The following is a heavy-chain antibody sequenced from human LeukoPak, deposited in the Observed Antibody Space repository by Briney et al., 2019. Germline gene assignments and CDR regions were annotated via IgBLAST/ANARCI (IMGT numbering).Heavy chain of an antibody. CDR3: AREGYSSGPRDYYGMDV. D-gene: IGHD6-19*01. V-gene: IGHV3-30-3*01. J-gene: IGHJ6*02. Sequence: SCKVSGYTLTELSMHWVRQAPGKGLEWVAVISYDGSNKYYADSVKGRFTISRDNSKNTLYLQMNSLRAEDTAVYYCAREGYSSGPRDYYGMDVWGQGTTVTVSS. CDR2: ISYDGSNK. CDR1: GYTLTELS.